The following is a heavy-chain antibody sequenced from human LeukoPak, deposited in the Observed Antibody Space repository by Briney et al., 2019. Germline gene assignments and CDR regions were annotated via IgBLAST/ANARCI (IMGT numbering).Heavy chain of an antibody. D-gene: IGHD6-13*01. V-gene: IGHV4-39*01. Sequence: PSETLSLTCTVSGGSITSSSSSFWCWIRQPPGKGLEWIGTISYSGSTYYNPSLKSRVTISVDMSKNQFSLRLSSVTAADTAVYYCARREQQLVLRAFDIWGQGKMVTVSS. CDR2: ISYSGST. CDR1: GGSITSSSSSF. J-gene: IGHJ3*02. CDR3: ARREQQLVLRAFDI.